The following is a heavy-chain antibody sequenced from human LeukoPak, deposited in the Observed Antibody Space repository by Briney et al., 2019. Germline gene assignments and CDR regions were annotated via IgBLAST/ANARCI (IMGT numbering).Heavy chain of an antibody. Sequence: PSETLSLTCAVSGYSISSGYYWGWIRQPPGKGLEWIGSIYHSGSTYYNPSLKSRVTIPVDTSKNQFSLKLSSVTAADTAVYYCASGDSYGFFDYWGQGTLVTVSS. J-gene: IGHJ4*02. CDR2: IYHSGST. CDR3: ASGDSYGFFDY. D-gene: IGHD5-18*01. CDR1: GYSISSGYY. V-gene: IGHV4-38-2*01.